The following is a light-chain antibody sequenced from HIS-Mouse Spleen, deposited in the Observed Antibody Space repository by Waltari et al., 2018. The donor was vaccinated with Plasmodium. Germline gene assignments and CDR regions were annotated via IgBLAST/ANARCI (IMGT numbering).Light chain of an antibody. CDR3: QAWDSSTAYV. J-gene: IGLJ1*01. V-gene: IGLV3-1*01. CDR2: QAS. Sequence: SYELTQPPSVSVSPGQTASITCSVDKLCDKYACWYQQTPGQPPALVIYQASKRPSGIPDRFSGSNSGNTATLTISGTQTMDEADYYCQAWDSSTAYVFGTGTKVTVL. CDR1: KLCDKY.